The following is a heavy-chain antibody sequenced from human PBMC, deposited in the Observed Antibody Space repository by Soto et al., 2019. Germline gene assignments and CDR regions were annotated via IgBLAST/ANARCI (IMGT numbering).Heavy chain of an antibody. J-gene: IGHJ3*02. Sequence: PSGTLSLTCAVSGGSISSGGYSWGWIRQPPGKGLEWIGYIYHSGSTYYNPSLKSRVTISVDRSKNQFSLKLSSVTAADTAAYYCATAGHYYDGSGYSHDAVDIGGQGPMVS. V-gene: IGHV4-30-2*01. CDR3: ATAGHYYDGSGYSHDAVDI. D-gene: IGHD3-22*01. CDR1: GGSISSGGYS. CDR2: IYHSGST.